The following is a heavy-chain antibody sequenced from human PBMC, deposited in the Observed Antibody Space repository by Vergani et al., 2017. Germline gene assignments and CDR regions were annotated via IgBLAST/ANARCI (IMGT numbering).Heavy chain of an antibody. D-gene: IGHD6-19*01. CDR3: ARSGYSSGWRPWHMDV. Sequence: QVQLVPSGAAVKKPGASVTVSCKASGYIFSSYDITWVRQAPGQGPEWMGAVTIYNGDTNYAQKFQGRVTMTADTSTSTAYMELKSLRSDDTAVFYCARSGYSSGWRPWHMDVWGKGTTVTVSS. J-gene: IGHJ6*03. V-gene: IGHV1-18*04. CDR2: VTIYNGDT. CDR1: GYIFSSYD.